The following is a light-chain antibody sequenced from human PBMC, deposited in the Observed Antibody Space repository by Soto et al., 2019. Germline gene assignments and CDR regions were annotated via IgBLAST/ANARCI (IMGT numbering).Light chain of an antibody. CDR1: SSNIGSNT. Sequence: QSVLTQPPSASGTPGQRVTISCSGSSSNIGSNTVNWYQQLPGTAPKLLIYSNNQRPSGVRDRFSGSKSGTSASLAISGLQSEDEADYYCAAWDDSLNALVFGPGTKLTVL. CDR3: AAWDDSLNALV. J-gene: IGLJ1*01. CDR2: SNN. V-gene: IGLV1-44*01.